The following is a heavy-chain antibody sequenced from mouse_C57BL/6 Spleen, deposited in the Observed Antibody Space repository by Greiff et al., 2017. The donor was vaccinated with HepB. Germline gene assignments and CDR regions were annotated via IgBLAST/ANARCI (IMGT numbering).Heavy chain of an antibody. D-gene: IGHD1-1*01. V-gene: IGHV1-55*01. CDR3: ARERDFYGSSFRNFDY. CDR1: GYTFTSYW. CDR2: IYPGSGST. Sequence: QVQLQQPGAELVKPGASVKMSCKASGYTFTSYWITWVKQRPGQGLEWIGDIYPGSGSTNYNEKFKSKATLTVDTSSSTAYMQLSSLTSEDSAVYYCARERDFYGSSFRNFDYWGQGTTLTVSS. J-gene: IGHJ2*01.